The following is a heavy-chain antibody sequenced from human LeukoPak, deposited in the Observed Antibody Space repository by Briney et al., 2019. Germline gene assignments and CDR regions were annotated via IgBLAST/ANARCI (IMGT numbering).Heavy chain of an antibody. J-gene: IGHJ4*02. CDR1: GGSISSYY. CDR3: ARATYYYDSSGYYPDYFDY. Sequence: KPSETLSLTCTVSGGSISSYYWSWIRQPPGKGLEWIGYIYYSGSTNYNPSLKSRVTISVDTSKNQFSLKLSSVTAADTAVYYCARATYYYDSSGYYPDYFDYWGQGTLVTVSS. CDR2: IYYSGST. V-gene: IGHV4-59*01. D-gene: IGHD3-22*01.